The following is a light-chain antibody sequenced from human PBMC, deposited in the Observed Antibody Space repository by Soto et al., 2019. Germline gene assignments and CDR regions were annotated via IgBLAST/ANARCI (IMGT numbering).Light chain of an antibody. Sequence: QSALTQPASVSGSPGQSITISCTGTSSDVGTYKPVSWYQQHPGKAPKVIIYDDIKRPSGVSNRFSGSKSGNTASLTISWLQAEDEADYYCCSFAGSTTWFGGGTKLTVL. CDR2: DDI. J-gene: IGLJ3*02. V-gene: IGLV2-23*01. CDR1: SSDVGTYKP. CDR3: CSFAGSTTW.